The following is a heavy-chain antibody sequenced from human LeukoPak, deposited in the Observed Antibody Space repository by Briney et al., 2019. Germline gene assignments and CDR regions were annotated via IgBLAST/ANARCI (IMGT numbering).Heavy chain of an antibody. Sequence: GGSLRLSCAASGFTVSSNYMSWVRQAPGKGLEWVSVIYSGDSTYYADSVKGRFTISRNNSKNTLYLQMNTLRAEDTAVYYCARLGQGLPPSYYFGMDVWGQGTTVTV. V-gene: IGHV3-66*01. CDR3: ARLGQGLPPSYYFGMDV. CDR2: IYSGDST. CDR1: GFTVSSNY. D-gene: IGHD6-19*01. J-gene: IGHJ6*02.